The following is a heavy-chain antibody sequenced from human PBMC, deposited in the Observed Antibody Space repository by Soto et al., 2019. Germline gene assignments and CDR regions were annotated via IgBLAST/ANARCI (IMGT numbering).Heavy chain of an antibody. Sequence: GGSLRLSCAASGFTFSSYAMHWVRQAPGEGLEWVAVMSYDGTNEYYADSVKGRFTISRDNSKTTVYLQMNSLTPEDTALYYCARKWGTYSSASLDYWGLGTLVTVSS. D-gene: IGHD6-19*01. CDR2: MSYDGTNE. CDR3: ARKWGTYSSASLDY. CDR1: GFTFSSYA. J-gene: IGHJ4*02. V-gene: IGHV3-30*04.